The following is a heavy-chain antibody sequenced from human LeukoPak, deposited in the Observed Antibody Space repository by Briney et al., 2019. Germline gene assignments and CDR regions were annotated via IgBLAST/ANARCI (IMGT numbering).Heavy chain of an antibody. CDR1: GGSISSYY. CDR2: IYTSGST. Sequence: SETLSLTCTVSGGSISSYYWSWIRQPARKGLEWIGRIYTSGSTNYNPSLKSRVTMSVDTSKNQFSLKLSSVTAADTAVYYCARMGRHGSGSYGTGVDYWGQGTLVTVSS. D-gene: IGHD3-10*01. CDR3: ARMGRHGSGSYGTGVDY. J-gene: IGHJ4*02. V-gene: IGHV4-4*07.